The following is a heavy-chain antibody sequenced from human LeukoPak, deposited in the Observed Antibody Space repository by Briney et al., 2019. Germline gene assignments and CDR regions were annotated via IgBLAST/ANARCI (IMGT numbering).Heavy chain of an antibody. Sequence: SETLSLTCTVSGGSISSGGYYWSWIRQHPGKGLEWFGLIFYSGGTYYNPSLKSRVTISVDTSKNQFSLKLSSVTAADTAVYYCASSGYSYADPGYYYYGMDVWGQGTTVTVSS. J-gene: IGHJ6*02. V-gene: IGHV4-31*03. CDR2: IFYSGGT. CDR3: ASSGYSYADPGYYYYGMDV. CDR1: GGSISSGGYY. D-gene: IGHD5-18*01.